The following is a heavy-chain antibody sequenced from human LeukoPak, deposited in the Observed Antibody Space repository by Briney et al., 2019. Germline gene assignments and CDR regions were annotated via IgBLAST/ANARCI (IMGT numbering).Heavy chain of an antibody. D-gene: IGHD3-10*01. CDR2: IDPSDSYT. V-gene: IGHV5-10-1*01. Sequence: GESLKISWKGSGYSFTSYWISLVRPVPGKGVGWMGRIDPSDSYTNYSASFQGHVTISADKSISTTYLQWSSLKASDTAMYYCASYYGSGSYYGYWGQGTLVTVSS. CDR3: ASYYGSGSYYGY. CDR1: GYSFTSYW. J-gene: IGHJ4*02.